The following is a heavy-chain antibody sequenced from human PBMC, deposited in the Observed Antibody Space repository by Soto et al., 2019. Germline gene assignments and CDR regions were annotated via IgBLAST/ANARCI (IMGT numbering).Heavy chain of an antibody. J-gene: IGHJ4*02. CDR2: ISGSGGST. CDR1: GFTFSSYA. CDR3: AKDRGVLRDFDWGGSIDY. Sequence: EVQLLESGGGLVQPGGSLRLSCAASGFTFSSYAMSWVRQAPGKGLEWVSAISGSGGSTYYADSGKGRFTISRDNSKNTLYLQMNSLRAEDTAVYYCAKDRGVLRDFDWGGSIDYWGQGTLVTVSS. V-gene: IGHV3-23*01. D-gene: IGHD3-9*01.